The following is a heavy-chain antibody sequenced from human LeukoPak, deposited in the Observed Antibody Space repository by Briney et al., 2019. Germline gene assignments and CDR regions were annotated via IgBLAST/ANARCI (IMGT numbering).Heavy chain of an antibody. CDR2: IIPIFGTA. D-gene: IGHD2-15*01. CDR3: ASPVVVDAFDI. J-gene: IGHJ3*02. V-gene: IGHV1-69*06. CDR1: GYTFTSHG. Sequence: SVKVSCKASGYTFTSHGISWVRQAPGQGLEWMRGIIPIFGTANYAQKFQGRVTITADKSTSTAYMELSSLRSEDTAVYYCASPVVVDAFDIWGQGTMVTVSS.